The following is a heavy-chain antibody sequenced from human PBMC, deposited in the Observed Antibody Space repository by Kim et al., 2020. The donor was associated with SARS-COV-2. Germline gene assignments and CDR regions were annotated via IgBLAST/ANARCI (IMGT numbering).Heavy chain of an antibody. CDR2: INHSGST. D-gene: IGHD6-19*01. Sequence: SETLSLTCAVYGGSFSGYYWSWIRQPPGKGLEWIGEINHSGSTNYNPSLKSRVTISVDTSKNQFSLKLSSVTAADTAVYYCALVGTRPSGFIAVAGPKIDYWGQGTLVTVSS. J-gene: IGHJ4*02. CDR1: GGSFSGYY. V-gene: IGHV4-34*01. CDR3: ALVGTRPSGFIAVAGPKIDY.